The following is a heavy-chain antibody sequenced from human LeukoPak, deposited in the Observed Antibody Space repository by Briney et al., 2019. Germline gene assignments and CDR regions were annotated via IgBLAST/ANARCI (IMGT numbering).Heavy chain of an antibody. Sequence: PSETLSLTCSVSGDSIRSSYWSWIRQAPGMGLECIGYIYISGDKIYNPSLKGRATLSLDTSNNQVSLRLTSVTAADTAVYYCAKTARTFRSWGPGILVTVSS. CDR1: GDSIRSSY. V-gene: IGHV4-4*09. J-gene: IGHJ5*02. CDR3: AKTARTFRS. D-gene: IGHD1-7*01. CDR2: IYISGDK.